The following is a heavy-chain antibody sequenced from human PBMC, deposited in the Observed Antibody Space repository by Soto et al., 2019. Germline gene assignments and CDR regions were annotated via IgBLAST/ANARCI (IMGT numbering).Heavy chain of an antibody. Sequence: TSETLSLTCTVSGGSISSGDYYWSWIRQPPGKGLEWIGYIYYSGSTYYNPSLKSRVTISVDTSKNQFSLKLSSVTAADTAVYYCARGPYDSSGYYHDYWGQGTLVTVSS. D-gene: IGHD3-22*01. V-gene: IGHV4-30-4*01. CDR3: ARGPYDSSGYYHDY. J-gene: IGHJ4*02. CDR2: IYYSGST. CDR1: GGSISSGDYY.